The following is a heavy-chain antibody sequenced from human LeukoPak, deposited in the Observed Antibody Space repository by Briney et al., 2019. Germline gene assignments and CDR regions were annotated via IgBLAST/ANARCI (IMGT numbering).Heavy chain of an antibody. D-gene: IGHD4-17*01. V-gene: IGHV3-23*01. J-gene: IGHJ4*02. CDR1: GFTFSSYA. CDR3: ARGGSGDYD. Sequence: GGSLRLSCATSGFTFSSYAMSWVRQAPGKGLEWVSGIGASGGSTYYADSVEGRFTISRHPSKNTLYLQMNSLRAEDTAVYYCARGGSGDYDWGQGTLVTVSS. CDR2: IGASGGST.